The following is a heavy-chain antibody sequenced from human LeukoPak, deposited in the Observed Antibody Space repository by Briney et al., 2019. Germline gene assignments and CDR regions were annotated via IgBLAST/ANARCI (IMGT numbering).Heavy chain of an antibody. D-gene: IGHD3-3*01. Sequence: GGSLRLSCAASGFTFSDYYMSWIRQAPGKGLEWVSYISSSGSTIYYADPVKGRLTISRDNSKNTLYLQVNSLRAEDTAVYYCATRRYDFWSGYDYYFDYWGQGTLVTVSS. CDR1: GFTFSDYY. CDR3: ATRRYDFWSGYDYYFDY. CDR2: ISSSGSTI. V-gene: IGHV3-11*01. J-gene: IGHJ4*02.